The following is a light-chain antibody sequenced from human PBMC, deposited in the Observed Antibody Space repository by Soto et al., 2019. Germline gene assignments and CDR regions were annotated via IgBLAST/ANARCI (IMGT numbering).Light chain of an antibody. Sequence: QSVLTQPPSASGTPGQTVTISCSGSSSNIGSNSVNWFQHLPGAVPKLLIFSNHQWPSGVPDRFSGSKSGTSASLAISGLQTEDEADYYCSAWDDSLVVVFGGGTKLTVL. CDR3: SAWDDSLVVV. J-gene: IGLJ2*01. CDR2: SNH. CDR1: SSNIGSNS. V-gene: IGLV1-44*01.